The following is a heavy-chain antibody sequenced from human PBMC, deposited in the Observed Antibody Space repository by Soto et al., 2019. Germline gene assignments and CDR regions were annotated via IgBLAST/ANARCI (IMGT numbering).Heavy chain of an antibody. CDR3: TTDVGSPRGYYYDSSGCYLFDY. D-gene: IGHD3-22*01. CDR2: IKSKTDGGTT. Sequence: GGSLRLSCAASGFTFSNAWMNWVRQAPGKGLEWVGRIKSKTDGGTTDYAAPVKGRFTISRDDSKNTLYLQMNSLKTEDTAVYYCTTDVGSPRGYYYDSSGCYLFDYWGQGTLVTVSS. J-gene: IGHJ4*02. V-gene: IGHV3-15*07. CDR1: GFTFSNAW.